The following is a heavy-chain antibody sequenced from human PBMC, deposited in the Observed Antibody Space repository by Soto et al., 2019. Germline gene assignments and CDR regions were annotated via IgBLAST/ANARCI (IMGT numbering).Heavy chain of an antibody. J-gene: IGHJ4*02. D-gene: IGHD3-22*01. CDR2: IYYSGST. Sequence: SETLSLTCTVSGGSVSSGSYYWNWIRQPPGKGLEWIGYIYYSGSTHYNPSLNSRVIISVDTSKNQFSLKLSSVTAADTAVYYCASYSDSSVFLAFFDYWGQGTLVTVSS. CDR1: GGSVSSGSYY. V-gene: IGHV4-61*01. CDR3: ASYSDSSVFLAFFDY.